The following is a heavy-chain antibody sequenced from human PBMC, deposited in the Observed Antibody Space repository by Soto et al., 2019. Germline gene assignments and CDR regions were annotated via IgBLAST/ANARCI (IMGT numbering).Heavy chain of an antibody. CDR2: ISGSDGKT. J-gene: IGHJ1*01. CDR3: ARWSYLDY. CDR1: GFSFGSYA. Sequence: LGGSLRLSCAASGFSFGSYALSWVGQAPGKGLEWVSTISGSDGKTFYADSVKGRFSISRDTSQSTLYLQMNSLRADDTAMYYCARWSYLDYWGQRTRVTVSS. D-gene: IGHD3-10*01. V-gene: IGHV3-23*01.